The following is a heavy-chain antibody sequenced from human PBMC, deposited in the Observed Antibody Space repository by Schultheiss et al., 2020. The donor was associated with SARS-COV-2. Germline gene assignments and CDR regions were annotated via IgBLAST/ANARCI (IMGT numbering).Heavy chain of an antibody. CDR3: ARAKAVAGDFDY. CDR1: GFTFSSYA. D-gene: IGHD6-19*01. V-gene: IGHV3-30*04. CDR2: ISYDGSNK. J-gene: IGHJ4*02. Sequence: GGSLRLSCAASGFTFSSYAMHWVRQAPGKGLEWVAVISYDGSNKYYADSVKGRFTISRDNAKNSLYLQMNSLRAEDTAVYYCARAKAVAGDFDYWGQGTLVTVSS.